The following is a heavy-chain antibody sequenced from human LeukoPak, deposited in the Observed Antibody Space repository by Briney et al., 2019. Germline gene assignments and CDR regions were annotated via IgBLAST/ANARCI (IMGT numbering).Heavy chain of an antibody. CDR2: ISSSSSYT. V-gene: IGHV3-11*06. D-gene: IGHD3-10*01. Sequence: GGSLRLSCAASGFTFSDYYMSWIRQAPGKGLEWVSYISSSSSYTNYADSVKGRFTISRDNAKNSLYLQMNSLRAEDTAVYYCARDRGVRGVITHFFDYWGQGTLVTVSS. CDR3: ARDRGVRGVITHFFDY. CDR1: GFTFSDYY. J-gene: IGHJ4*02.